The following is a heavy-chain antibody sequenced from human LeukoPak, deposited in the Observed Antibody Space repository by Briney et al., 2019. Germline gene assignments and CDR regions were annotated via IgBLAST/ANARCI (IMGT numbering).Heavy chain of an antibody. J-gene: IGHJ5*02. CDR1: GYTLSDYG. CDR3: ARVGSSGEFDL. V-gene: IGHV1-18*01. Sequence: ASVKVSCKSSGYTLSDYGFTWVRQASGQGLEWMGRISGFNGKTNYAVRVQDRLTLTTDTSTNTTTLDLRGLRPDDTAMYYCARVGSSGEFDLWGQGTLLTVSS. D-gene: IGHD6-13*01. CDR2: ISGFNGKT.